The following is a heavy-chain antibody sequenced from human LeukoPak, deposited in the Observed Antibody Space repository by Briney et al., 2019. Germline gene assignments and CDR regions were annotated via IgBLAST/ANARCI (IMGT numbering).Heavy chain of an antibody. CDR3: ASSSTQYCSSTSCYYFDY. CDR1: GGTFSSYA. V-gene: IGHV1-69*13. D-gene: IGHD2-2*01. CDR2: IIPIFGTA. Sequence: SVKVSCKASGGTFSSYAISWVRQAPGQGLERMGGIIPIFGTANYAQKFQGRVTITADESTSTAYMELSSLRSEDTAVYYCASSSTQYCSSTSCYYFDYWGQGTLVTVSS. J-gene: IGHJ4*02.